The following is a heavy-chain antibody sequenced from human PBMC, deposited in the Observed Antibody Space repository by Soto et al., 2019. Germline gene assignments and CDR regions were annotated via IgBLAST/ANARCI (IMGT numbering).Heavy chain of an antibody. CDR3: ARYCSGGSCYSNYAFDI. D-gene: IGHD2-15*01. J-gene: IGHJ3*02. CDR2: IYSAGST. CDR1: EFTVSSNY. V-gene: IGHV3-53*01. Sequence: EVQLVESGGGLIPPGGSLRLSCAASEFTVSSNYMSWVRQAPGKGLEWVSIIYSAGSTYYADSVKGRFTISRDNSKNTLFLQMNSLRNEDTAVYYCARYCSGGSCYSNYAFDIWGQGTMVTVSS.